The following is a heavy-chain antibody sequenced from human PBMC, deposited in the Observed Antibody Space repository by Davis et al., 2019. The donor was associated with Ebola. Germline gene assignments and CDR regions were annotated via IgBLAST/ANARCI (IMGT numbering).Heavy chain of an antibody. CDR1: GFTFSSYW. V-gene: IGHV3-74*01. J-gene: IGHJ4*02. D-gene: IGHD2-21*02. CDR2: INSDGSII. CDR3: VRELENCGGDCLRH. Sequence: HTGGSLRLSCAASGFTFSSYWMHWVRQVPGKGLVWISRINSDGSIIGYADSVKGRFTISRDNVKNTLYLQMNSLRAEDTAVYSCVRELENCGGDCLRHWGQGTLVTVSS.